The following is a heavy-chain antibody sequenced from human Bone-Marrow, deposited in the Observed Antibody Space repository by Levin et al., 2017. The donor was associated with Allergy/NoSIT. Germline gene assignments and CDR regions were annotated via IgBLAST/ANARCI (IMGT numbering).Heavy chain of an antibody. Sequence: GGSLRLSCAASGFTFSSYAMHWVRQAPGKGLEWVAVISYDGSNKYYADSVKGRFTISRDNSKNTLYLQMNSLRAEDTAVYYCARSERPTIFGVVTLPPYYGMDVWGQGTTVTVSS. J-gene: IGHJ6*02. CDR1: GFTFSSYA. CDR3: ARSERPTIFGVVTLPPYYGMDV. V-gene: IGHV3-30-3*01. CDR2: ISYDGSNK. D-gene: IGHD3-3*01.